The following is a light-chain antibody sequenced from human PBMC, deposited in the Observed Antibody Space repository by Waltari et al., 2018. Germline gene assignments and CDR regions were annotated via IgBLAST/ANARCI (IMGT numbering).Light chain of an antibody. CDR1: AVPKQY. CDR2: KDS. V-gene: IGLV3-25*03. CDR3: QSADREDTYVV. J-gene: IGLJ2*01. Sequence: SYELTQPPSVSVSPGQTAGITCPGDAVPKQYAFWYQQKPGQAPVLVIYKDSERPSGIPERFSGSSSGTTVSLTIRGVQAEGEADYSGQSADREDTYVVFGGGTKLTVL.